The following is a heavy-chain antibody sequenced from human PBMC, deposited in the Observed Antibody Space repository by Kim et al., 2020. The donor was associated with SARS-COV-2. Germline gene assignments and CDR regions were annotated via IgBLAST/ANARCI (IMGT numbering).Heavy chain of an antibody. CDR1: GFTFSSYW. Sequence: GGSLRLSCSASGFTFSSYWMSWVRQAPGKGLEWVANIKQDGSEKYYVDSVKGRFTISRDNAKNSLYLQMNSLRAEDTAVYYCARVRTTGILDGYKRPGGGSYFDCWGQGTLVTVSS. D-gene: IGHD3-9*01. V-gene: IGHV3-7*01. CDR3: ARVRTTGILDGYKRPGGGSYFDC. J-gene: IGHJ4*02. CDR2: IKQDGSEK.